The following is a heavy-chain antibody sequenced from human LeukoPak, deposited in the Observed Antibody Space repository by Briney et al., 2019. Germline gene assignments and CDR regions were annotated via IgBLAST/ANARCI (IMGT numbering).Heavy chain of an antibody. CDR1: GGSFSTYY. J-gene: IGHJ3*02. V-gene: IGHV4-59*08. Sequence: SETLFLTCSVSGGSFSTYYWSWIRQPPGKGLEWIGYIYYSGSTDYNPSPKSRVTIFLDTSKNQFSLKLSSVTAADTALYYCARHSSYYYYLDIWGQGTIVTVSS. CDR2: IYYSGST. CDR3: ARHSSYYYYLDI. D-gene: IGHD3-22*01.